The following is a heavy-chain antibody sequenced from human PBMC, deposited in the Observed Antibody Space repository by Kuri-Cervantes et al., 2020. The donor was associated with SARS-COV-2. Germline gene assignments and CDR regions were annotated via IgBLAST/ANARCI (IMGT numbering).Heavy chain of an antibody. J-gene: IGHJ4*02. D-gene: IGHD3-10*01. V-gene: IGHV4-39*07. CDR1: GGSISSSSYY. Sequence: GSLRLSCTVSGGSISSSSYYWSWIRQPPGKGLEWIGEINHSGSTNYNPSLKSRVTISVDTSKNQFSLKLSSVTAADTAVYYCARFEEFFDYWGQGTLVTVSS. CDR2: INHSGST. CDR3: ARFEEFFDY.